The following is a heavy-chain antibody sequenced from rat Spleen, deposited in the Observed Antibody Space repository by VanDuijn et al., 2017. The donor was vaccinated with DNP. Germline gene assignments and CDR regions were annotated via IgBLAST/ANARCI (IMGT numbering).Heavy chain of an antibody. V-gene: IGHV5-31*01. CDR3: ARVNNNLSYGIDA. CDR2: IGPDGHIT. J-gene: IGHJ4*01. D-gene: IGHD1-10*01. Sequence: EVQLVESGGGLVQPGRSLKLSCVASGFTFSNYWMYWFRQAPGKGLEWVASIGPDGHITYYRDSVKGRFTISRDNGKSTLYLQMNSLRSEDTATDYCARVNNNLSYGIDAWGQGTSVTVSS. CDR1: GFTFSNYW.